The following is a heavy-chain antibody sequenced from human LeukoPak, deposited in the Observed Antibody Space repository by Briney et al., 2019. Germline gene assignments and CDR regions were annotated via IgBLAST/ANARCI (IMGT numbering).Heavy chain of an antibody. Sequence: SQTLSLTCATSGDSVSSNSAAWNWIRQSPSRGLEWLGRTYYRSKWYNDYAVSVKSRITINPDTSKNQFSLQLNSVTPEDTAVYYCARDESSLWFGELVYYFDYWGQGTLVTVSS. D-gene: IGHD3-10*01. J-gene: IGHJ4*02. CDR1: GDSVSSNSAA. CDR3: ARDESSLWFGELVYYFDY. V-gene: IGHV6-1*01. CDR2: TYYRSKWYN.